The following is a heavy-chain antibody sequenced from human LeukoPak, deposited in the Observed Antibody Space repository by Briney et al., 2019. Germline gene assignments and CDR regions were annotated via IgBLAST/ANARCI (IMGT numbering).Heavy chain of an antibody. J-gene: IGHJ4*02. V-gene: IGHV4-39*01. CDR3: ARGDMTGTNFDF. CDR1: GGSISSTNYF. D-gene: IGHD1-7*01. Sequence: TSETLSLTCTVSGGSISSTNYFWGWIRQPPGKGLEWIGSFYYVGSTYYNSSLKSRVTLSVDTSKSQFSLKLNSVTAADTAVYYCARGDMTGTNFDFWGQGNLVTVSS. CDR2: FYYVGST.